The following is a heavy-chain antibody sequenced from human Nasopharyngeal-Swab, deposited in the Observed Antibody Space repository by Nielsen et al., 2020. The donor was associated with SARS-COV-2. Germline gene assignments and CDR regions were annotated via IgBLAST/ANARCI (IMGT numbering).Heavy chain of an antibody. V-gene: IGHV4-31*03. Sequence: SETLSLTCTVSGGSISSGGYYWSWIRQHPGKGLEWIGYIYYSGSTYYNPPLKSRVTISVDTSKNQFSLKLSSVTAADTAVYYCARSLGWRHYAFDIWGQGTMVTVSS. D-gene: IGHD6-19*01. CDR2: IYYSGST. CDR1: GGSISSGGYY. J-gene: IGHJ3*02. CDR3: ARSLGWRHYAFDI.